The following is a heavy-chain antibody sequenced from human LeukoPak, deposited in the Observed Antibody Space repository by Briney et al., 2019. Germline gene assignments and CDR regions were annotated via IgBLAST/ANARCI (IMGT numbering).Heavy chain of an antibody. V-gene: IGHV4-34*01. D-gene: IGHD3-22*01. CDR1: GGSFSGCY. Sequence: SETLSLTCAVYGGSFSGCYWSWIRQPPGKGLEWIGEINHSGSTNYNPSLKSRVTISVDTSKNQFSLKLSSVTAADTAVYYCARGLGPFRKRYYYDSSGYPYYFDYWGQGTLVTVSS. J-gene: IGHJ4*02. CDR3: ARGLGPFRKRYYYDSSGYPYYFDY. CDR2: INHSGST.